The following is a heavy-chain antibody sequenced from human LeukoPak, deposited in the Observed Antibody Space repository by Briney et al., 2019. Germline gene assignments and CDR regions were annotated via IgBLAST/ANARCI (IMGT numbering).Heavy chain of an antibody. J-gene: IGHJ4*02. CDR3: ARGWPVFGVVSNFDY. Sequence: SETLSLTCAVYGGSFSGYYWSWIRQPPGKGLEWIGEINHSGSTNYNPSLKSRVTISVDTSKNQFSLKLSSVTAADTAVYYCARGWPVFGVVSNFDYWGQGTLVTVSS. CDR1: GGSFSGYY. V-gene: IGHV4-34*01. CDR2: INHSGST. D-gene: IGHD3-3*01.